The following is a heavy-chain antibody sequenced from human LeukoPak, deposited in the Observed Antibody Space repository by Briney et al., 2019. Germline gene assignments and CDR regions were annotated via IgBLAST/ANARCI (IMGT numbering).Heavy chain of an antibody. J-gene: IGHJ3*02. CDR3: AKTNWGAFDI. D-gene: IGHD7-27*01. CDR2: IYYSGST. V-gene: IGHV4-59*03. CDR1: GGSISSSY. Sequence: PSEGLSLTCIVSGGSISSSYWSWIRQPPGKGLEWIGFIYYSGSTNYNPSLKSRVTISVDTSKNLFSLKLSSVTAADTAVYYCAKTNWGAFDIWGQGTMVTVSS.